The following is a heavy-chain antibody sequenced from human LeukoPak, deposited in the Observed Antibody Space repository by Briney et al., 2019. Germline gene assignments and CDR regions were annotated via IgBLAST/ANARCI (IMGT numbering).Heavy chain of an antibody. D-gene: IGHD1-1*01. V-gene: IGHV3-21*01. Sequence: GGSLRLSCAASGFTFSSYSMDWVRQAPGKGLEWVSSISKTSSHIYYADSVKGRFTISRDNAKNSMYLQMHSLRVEDTAVYYCARHMETVPDYYYGMDVWGQGTTVTVSS. CDR1: GFTFSSYS. CDR3: ARHMETVPDYYYGMDV. CDR2: ISKTSSHI. J-gene: IGHJ6*02.